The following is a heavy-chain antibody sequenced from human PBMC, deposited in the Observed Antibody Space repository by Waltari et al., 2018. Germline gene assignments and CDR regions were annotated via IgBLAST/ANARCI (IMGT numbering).Heavy chain of an antibody. CDR2: ISSSSSYI. CDR1: GFTFSSYS. Sequence: EVQLVESGGGLVKPGGSLRRSCSASGFTFSSYSMKWARQAPGKGLEWVSSISSSSSYIYYADSVKGRFTISRDNAKNSLYLQMNSLRAEDTAVYYCARDGGGAAFDYWGQGTLVTVSS. CDR3: ARDGGGAAFDY. D-gene: IGHD1-26*01. J-gene: IGHJ4*02. V-gene: IGHV3-21*01.